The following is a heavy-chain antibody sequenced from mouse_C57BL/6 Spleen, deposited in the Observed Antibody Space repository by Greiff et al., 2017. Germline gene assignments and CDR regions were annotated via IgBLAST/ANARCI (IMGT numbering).Heavy chain of an antibody. CDR2: IDPSDSYT. CDR1: GYTFTSYW. V-gene: IGHV1-50*01. CDR3: ARRGGSRSYAMDY. D-gene: IGHD1-1*01. Sequence: VQLQQSGAELVKPGASVKLSCKASGYTFTSYWMQWVKQRPGQGLEWIGEIDPSDSYTNYNQKFKGKATLTVDTSSSTAYMQLSSLTSEDSAVYYCARRGGSRSYAMDYWGQGTSVTVSS. J-gene: IGHJ4*01.